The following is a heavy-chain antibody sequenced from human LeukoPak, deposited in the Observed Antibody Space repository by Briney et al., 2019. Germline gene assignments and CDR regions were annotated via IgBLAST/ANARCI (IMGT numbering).Heavy chain of an antibody. Sequence: GGSLRLSCAASGFTFDDYGMSWVRQAPGKGLEWVAFIRYDGSNKYYADSVKGRFTISRDNSKNTLYLQMNSLRAEDTAVYYCAKDGRYFAFGYFDYWGQGTLVTVSS. D-gene: IGHD3-9*01. CDR1: GFTFDDYG. J-gene: IGHJ4*02. CDR2: IRYDGSNK. CDR3: AKDGRYFAFGYFDY. V-gene: IGHV3-30*02.